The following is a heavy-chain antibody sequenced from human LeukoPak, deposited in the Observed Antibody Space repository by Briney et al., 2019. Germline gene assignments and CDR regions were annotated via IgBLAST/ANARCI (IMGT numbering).Heavy chain of an antibody. Sequence: GGSLRLSCAASGFTFSDHYMDWVRQAPGKGLEWVGRNGDRVNAYTTEYAASVKGRFTISRDDSKNSLYLQMNSLKTEDTAVYYCTRRRFYFDYWGQGTLVTVSS. J-gene: IGHJ4*02. CDR3: TRRRFYFDY. CDR1: GFTFSDHY. V-gene: IGHV3-72*01. CDR2: NGDRVNAYTT.